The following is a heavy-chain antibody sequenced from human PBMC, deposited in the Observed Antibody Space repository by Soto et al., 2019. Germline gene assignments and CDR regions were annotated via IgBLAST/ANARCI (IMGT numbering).Heavy chain of an antibody. CDR3: PGFTGEPRAHAFDI. V-gene: IGHV6-1*01. Sequence: SHTVPLICALSGDSVSTNSAAWNWIRQSPSRGLEWLGRTYYRSKWYNDYAVSVKSRITINPDTSKNQFSLQLNSVTPEDTAVYYCPGFTGEPRAHAFDIWGQGTIVTVS. D-gene: IGHD3-16*01. J-gene: IGHJ3*02. CDR1: GDSVSTNSAA. CDR2: TYYRSKWYN.